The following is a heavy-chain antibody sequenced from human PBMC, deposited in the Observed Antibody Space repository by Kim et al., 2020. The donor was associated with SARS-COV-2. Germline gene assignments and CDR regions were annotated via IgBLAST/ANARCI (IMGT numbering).Heavy chain of an antibody. J-gene: IGHJ6*02. D-gene: IGHD1-1*01. Sequence: GESLKISCKGSGYSFTSYWIGWVRQMPGKGLEWIWIFYSGDSDTRYSPSFQGQVTISAAKSNRTAYLQRSSLTPSDTAMYYFVRLTGYNWYDHGIGARG. CDR1: GYSFTSYW. CDR3: VRLTGYNWYDHGIGA. V-gene: IGHV5-51*01. CDR2: FYSGDSDT.